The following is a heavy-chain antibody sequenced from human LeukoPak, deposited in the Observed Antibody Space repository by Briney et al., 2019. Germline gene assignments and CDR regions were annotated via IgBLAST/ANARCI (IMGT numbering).Heavy chain of an antibody. Sequence: SEALSLTCAVYGGSFSGYYWSWIRQPPGKGLEWIGEINHSGSTNYNPSLKSRVTISVDTSKNQFSLKLSSVTAADTAVYYCARGQSSGWFDYWGQGTLVTVSS. D-gene: IGHD6-19*01. CDR3: ARGQSSGWFDY. CDR2: INHSGST. V-gene: IGHV4-34*01. J-gene: IGHJ4*02. CDR1: GGSFSGYY.